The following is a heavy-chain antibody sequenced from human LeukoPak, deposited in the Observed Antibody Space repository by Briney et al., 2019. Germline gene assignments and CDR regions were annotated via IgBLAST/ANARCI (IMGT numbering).Heavy chain of an antibody. Sequence: SSETLSLTCAVSGVSISSGGYSWSWIRQPPGKGLECMGFIYHSGSTYYNPSLKSRVTISVDRSKNQFSLKLSSVTAADTAFYYCARCRKGIFGVLTHFDFWGKGTLVTVSS. D-gene: IGHD3-3*01. J-gene: IGHJ4*02. CDR2: IYHSGST. CDR3: ARCRKGIFGVLTHFDF. CDR1: GVSISSGGYS. V-gene: IGHV4-30-2*01.